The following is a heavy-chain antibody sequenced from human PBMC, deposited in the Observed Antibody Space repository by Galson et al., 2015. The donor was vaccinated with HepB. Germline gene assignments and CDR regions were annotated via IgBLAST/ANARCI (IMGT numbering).Heavy chain of an antibody. CDR2: TYYRSKWYN. Sequence: CAISGDSVSSNSGAWNWIRQSPSRGLEWLGRTYYRSKWYNDYAVSVKGRISINPDTSKNQFSLQLNSVTPEVTAVYYCARGSAFDIWGQGTMVTVSS. J-gene: IGHJ3*02. V-gene: IGHV6-1*01. CDR3: ARGSAFDI. CDR1: GDSVSSNSGA.